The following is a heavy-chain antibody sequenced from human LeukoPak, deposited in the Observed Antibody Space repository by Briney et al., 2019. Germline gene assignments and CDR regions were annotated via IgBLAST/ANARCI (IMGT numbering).Heavy chain of an antibody. CDR3: ARDPEYSSGFYDY. CDR1: GFTFSSYW. J-gene: IGHJ4*02. CDR2: IKQDGSEK. V-gene: IGHV3-7*01. D-gene: IGHD6-19*01. Sequence: PGGSPRLSCAASGFTFSSYWMSWVRQAPGKGLEWVANIKQDGSEKYYVDSVKGRFTISRDNAKNSLYLQMNSLRAEDTAVYYCARDPEYSSGFYDYWGQGTLATVSS.